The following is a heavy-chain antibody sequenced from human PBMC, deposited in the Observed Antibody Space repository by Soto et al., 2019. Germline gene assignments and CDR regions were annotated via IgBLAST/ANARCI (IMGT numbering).Heavy chain of an antibody. CDR1: GRTFSSYA. J-gene: IGHJ6*02. CDR3: ARAGSSSWYKYYYYGMDV. D-gene: IGHD6-13*01. Sequence: GASVQVSREPSGRTFSSYAISCVRQAPGQGLEWMGGINPNSGGTNYAQKFQGWVTMTRDTSISTAYMELSRLRSDDTAVYYCARAGSSSWYKYYYYGMDVRGQGITVTGSS. V-gene: IGHV1-2*04. CDR2: INPNSGGT.